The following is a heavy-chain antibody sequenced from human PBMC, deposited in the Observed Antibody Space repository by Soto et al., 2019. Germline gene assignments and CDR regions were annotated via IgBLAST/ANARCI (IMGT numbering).Heavy chain of an antibody. CDR3: ARSIAVPSGHIDH. CDR1: GGSMSGYY. J-gene: IGHJ4*02. CDR2: VYYTGST. V-gene: IGHV4-59*01. D-gene: IGHD6-6*01. Sequence: QVQLQESGPGLVKPSETLSLTCRVSGGSMSGYYWSWVRLAPGKCLEWIGYVYYTGSTNYNPSLQSRVSISVDTSNKHFSLSLSLVTAADTAVYFCARSIAVPSGHIDHWGQGIRVTISS.